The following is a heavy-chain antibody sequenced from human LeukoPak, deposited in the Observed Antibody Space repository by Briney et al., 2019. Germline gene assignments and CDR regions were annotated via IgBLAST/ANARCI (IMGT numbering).Heavy chain of an antibody. CDR3: ARVDY. Sequence: GRSLRLSCAASGFTFSSYGMHWVRQAPGKGLEWVAVISYDGSNKYYADSVKGRFTISRDNSKNTLYLQMNSLRDEDTAVYYCARVDYWGQGALVTVSS. V-gene: IGHV3-30*03. CDR2: ISYDGSNK. J-gene: IGHJ4*02. CDR1: GFTFSSYG.